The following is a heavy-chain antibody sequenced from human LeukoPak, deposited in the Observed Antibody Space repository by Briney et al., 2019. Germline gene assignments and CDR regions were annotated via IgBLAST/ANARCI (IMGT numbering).Heavy chain of an antibody. CDR1: GLTFSSYW. Sequence: PGGSLRLSCAASGLTFSSYWMTWVRQAPGKGLEWVANIKQDGSEKHYADSVKGRFTISRDNAKNSLYLQMNSLRAEDTAVYYCARDYMVTFDYWGQGTLVTVSS. J-gene: IGHJ4*02. D-gene: IGHD5-18*01. CDR2: IKQDGSEK. V-gene: IGHV3-7*05. CDR3: ARDYMVTFDY.